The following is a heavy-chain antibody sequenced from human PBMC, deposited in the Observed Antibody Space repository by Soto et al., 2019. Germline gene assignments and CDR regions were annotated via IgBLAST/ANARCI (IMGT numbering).Heavy chain of an antibody. D-gene: IGHD3-3*01. CDR2: INHSGST. CDR1: GGSFSCYY. J-gene: IGHJ6*02. CDR3: ARGTVFGVDTYYYGMDV. V-gene: IGHV4-34*01. Sequence: PSETLSLTCAVYGGSFSCYYWSWIRQPPGKGLEWIGEINHSGSTNYNPSLKSRVTISVDTSKNQFSLKLSSVTAADTAVYYCARGTVFGVDTYYYGMDVWGQGTTVTVSS.